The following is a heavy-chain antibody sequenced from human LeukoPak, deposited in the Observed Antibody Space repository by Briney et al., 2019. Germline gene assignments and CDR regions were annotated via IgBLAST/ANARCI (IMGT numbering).Heavy chain of an antibody. J-gene: IGHJ4*02. CDR3: XXAASAXRRYFDF. CDR1: XXTXXXXX. CDR2: XXSTGSX. V-gene: IGHV3-66*01. Sequence: GGSXRLSCAASXXTXXXXXXXXXXXXPXXXXXXXXVXXSTGSXXXAXSXKGRFTISRDNSKNTLYLQMNSLRPEDTXVXXXXXAASAXRRYFDFWGXGTLVTVSS.